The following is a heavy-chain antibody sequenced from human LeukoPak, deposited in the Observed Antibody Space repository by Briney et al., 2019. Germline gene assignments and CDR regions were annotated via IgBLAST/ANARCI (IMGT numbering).Heavy chain of an antibody. CDR3: ARRGYCSSTSCYEYWFDP. D-gene: IGHD2-2*01. J-gene: IGHJ5*02. CDR2: IYYSGST. CDR1: GGSISSSSYY. Sequence: SETLSLTRTVSGGSISSSSYYWGWIRQPPGKGLEWIGIIYYSGSTYYNPSLKSRLTISVDTSKNQFSLKLSSVTATDTAVYYCARRGYCSSTSCYEYWFDPWGQGTLVTASS. V-gene: IGHV4-39*01.